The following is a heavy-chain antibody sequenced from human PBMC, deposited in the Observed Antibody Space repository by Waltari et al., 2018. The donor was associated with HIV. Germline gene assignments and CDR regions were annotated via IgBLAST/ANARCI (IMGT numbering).Heavy chain of an antibody. CDR3: TRGADSSAWYAGY. CDR1: GFTSSDPA. V-gene: IGHV3-73*02. Sequence: EVQLVESGGGLVQPGGSLKLYCVASGFTSSDPAMHCVRQVPGKGLEWVGRIRSKAKSHATAYAASVKGRFTISRDDSKNTAYLQMNSLKTEDTAVYYRTRGADSSAWYAGYWGQGTLVTVSS. CDR2: IRSKAKSHAT. J-gene: IGHJ4*02. D-gene: IGHD6-19*01.